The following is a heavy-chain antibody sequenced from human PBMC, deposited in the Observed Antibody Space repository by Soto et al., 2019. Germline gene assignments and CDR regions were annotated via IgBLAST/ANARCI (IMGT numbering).Heavy chain of an antibody. CDR3: ARDLESGYSNYYYYMDV. V-gene: IGHV6-1*01. D-gene: IGHD5-12*01. Sequence: SQTLSLTCAISGDSVSSKTAAWHWIRQSPSRGLEWLGRTYFRSRWYNDYTVSVKSRITINADTSKNQFSLHLNSVSPEDTAVYYCARDLESGYSNYYYYMDVWGKGTTVTV. J-gene: IGHJ6*03. CDR1: GDSVSSKTAA. CDR2: TYFRSRWYN.